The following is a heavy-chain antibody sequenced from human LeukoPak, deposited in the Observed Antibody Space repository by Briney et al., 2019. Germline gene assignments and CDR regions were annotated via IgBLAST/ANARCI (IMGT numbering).Heavy chain of an antibody. V-gene: IGHV3-30*02. CDR2: IRYDGSNK. D-gene: IGHD3-10*01. Sequence: GGSLRLSCAASGFTFSSYGIHWVRQAPGQGLGWVAFIRYDGSNKYYADSVKGRFTISRDNSKNTLYLQMNSLRAEDTAVYYCAKDHYYGSGSYYNVDYWGQGTLVTVSS. CDR1: GFTFSSYG. J-gene: IGHJ4*02. CDR3: AKDHYYGSGSYYNVDY.